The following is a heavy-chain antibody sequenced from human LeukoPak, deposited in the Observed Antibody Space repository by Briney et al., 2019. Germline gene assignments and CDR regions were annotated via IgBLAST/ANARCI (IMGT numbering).Heavy chain of an antibody. J-gene: IGHJ3*02. V-gene: IGHV3-30*02. Sequence: PGGSPRLSCAASGFTFSSYGMHWVRQAPGKGLEWVAFIRYDGSNKYYADSVKGRFTISRDNSKNTLYLQMNSLRAEDTAVYYCAKDPGGRFHAFDIWGQGTMVTVSS. CDR2: IRYDGSNK. CDR3: AKDPGGRFHAFDI. D-gene: IGHD1-14*01. CDR1: GFTFSSYG.